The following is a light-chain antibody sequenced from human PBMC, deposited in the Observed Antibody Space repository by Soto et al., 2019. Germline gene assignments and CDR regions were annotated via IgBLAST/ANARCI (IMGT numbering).Light chain of an antibody. CDR1: QGISNY. V-gene: IGKV1-9*01. CDR3: HHYGGSPIT. Sequence: IQLTQSPSSLSASVGDRVTINCRASQGISNYLAWYQQKPGKAPNLLIYAASTLQSGVPSRFSGSGSGTDFTLTISRLEPEDFAVYYCHHYGGSPITFGQGTRLEIK. J-gene: IGKJ5*01. CDR2: AAS.